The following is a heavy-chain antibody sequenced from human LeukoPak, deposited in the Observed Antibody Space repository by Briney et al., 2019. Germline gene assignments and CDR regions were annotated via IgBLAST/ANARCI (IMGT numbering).Heavy chain of an antibody. V-gene: IGHV6-1*01. D-gene: IGHD1-26*01. CDR3: ARSGSYNFDY. CDR2: TYHRSKWYN. Sequence: SQTLSLTCAISGDSVSSNSAAWNWIRQSPPRGLEWLGRTYHRSKWYNDYALSVKSRISVNPDTPKNQFSLQLNSVTPEDTAVYYCARSGSYNFDYWGQGTLVTVSS. CDR1: GDSVSSNSAA. J-gene: IGHJ4*02.